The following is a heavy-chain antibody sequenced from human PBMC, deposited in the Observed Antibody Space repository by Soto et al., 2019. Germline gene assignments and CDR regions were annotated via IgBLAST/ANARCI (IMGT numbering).Heavy chain of an antibody. Sequence: PGGSLRLSCAASGFIFENFGMSWVRQAPGKGLEWISSISGSGFNKYYADSVKGLFTISRDNSKSTVYLELNNLSAEDTAVYHCAKNQGVELVPLATVDWFDPWGQGSVVTVSS. CDR3: AKNQGVELVPLATVDWFDP. J-gene: IGHJ5*02. CDR1: GFIFENFG. CDR2: ISGSGFNK. D-gene: IGHD1-26*01. V-gene: IGHV3-23*01.